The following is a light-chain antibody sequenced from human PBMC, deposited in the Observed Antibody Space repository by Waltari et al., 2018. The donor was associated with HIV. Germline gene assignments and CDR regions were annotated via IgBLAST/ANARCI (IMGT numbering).Light chain of an antibody. Sequence: QSVPTQPPSASGAPGQSVTISCSGSASNIGRGYVYWFQQLPGTAPKLLMYRNNQRPSGVPDRFSASKSGTSASLAISGLRPDDEADYYCAAWDVSVSGRGVIFGGGTKLTVL. CDR3: AAWDVSVSGRGVI. CDR1: ASNIGRGY. J-gene: IGLJ2*01. CDR2: RNN. V-gene: IGLV1-47*01.